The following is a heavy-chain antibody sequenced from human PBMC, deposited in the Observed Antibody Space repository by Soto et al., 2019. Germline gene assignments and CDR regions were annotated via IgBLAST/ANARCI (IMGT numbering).Heavy chain of an antibody. D-gene: IGHD3-10*01. CDR2: IKQDGSEK. Sequence: PGGSLRLSCAASGFTFSSYWMSWVRQAPGKGLEWVANIKQDGSEKYYVDSVKGRFTISRDNAKNSLYLQMNSLRAEDTAVYYCARGDRLWFGETRAFDIWGQGTMVTVSS. V-gene: IGHV3-7*05. CDR3: ARGDRLWFGETRAFDI. CDR1: GFTFSSYW. J-gene: IGHJ3*02.